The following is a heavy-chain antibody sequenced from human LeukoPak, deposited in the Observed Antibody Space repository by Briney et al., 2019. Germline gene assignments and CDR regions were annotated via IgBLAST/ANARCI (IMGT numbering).Heavy chain of an antibody. J-gene: IGHJ6*02. CDR1: GGSFSGYY. Sequence: KPSETLSLTCAVYGGSFSGYYWSWIRQPPGKGLEWIGEINHSGSTNYNPSLKSRVTISVDTSKNQFSLKLSSVTAADTAVYYCAILGYCSSTSCPRMDAWGQGTTVTVSS. V-gene: IGHV4-34*01. CDR2: INHSGST. CDR3: AILGYCSSTSCPRMDA. D-gene: IGHD2-2*01.